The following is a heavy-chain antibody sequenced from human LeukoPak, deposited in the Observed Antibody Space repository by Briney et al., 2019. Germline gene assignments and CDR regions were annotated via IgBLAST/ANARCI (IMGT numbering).Heavy chain of an antibody. CDR3: ARGGYCSSTSCYTSYYYYYMDV. CDR2: MNPNSGNT. J-gene: IGHJ6*03. Sequence: ASVKVSCKASGYTFTSYDINWVRQATEQGLEWMGWMNPNSGNTGYAQKFQGRVTITRNTSISTAYMELSSLRSEDTAVYYCARGGYCSSTSCYTSYYYYYMDVWGKGTTVTVSS. V-gene: IGHV1-8*03. CDR1: GYTFTSYD. D-gene: IGHD2-2*02.